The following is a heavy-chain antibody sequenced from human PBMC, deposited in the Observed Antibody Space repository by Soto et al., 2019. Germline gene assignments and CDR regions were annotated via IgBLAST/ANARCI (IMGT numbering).Heavy chain of an antibody. CDR1: GYTFTGYY. CDR3: ARDRIVAADLVDY. J-gene: IGHJ4*02. V-gene: IGHV1-2*02. Sequence: ASVKVSCKASGYTFTGYYMHWVRQAPGQGLEWMGWINANSGGTNYAQKFQGRVTMTTDTSMSTAYMELSRLRSDDTAVYYCARDRIVAADLVDYWGQGTLVTVCS. D-gene: IGHD5-12*01. CDR2: INANSGGT.